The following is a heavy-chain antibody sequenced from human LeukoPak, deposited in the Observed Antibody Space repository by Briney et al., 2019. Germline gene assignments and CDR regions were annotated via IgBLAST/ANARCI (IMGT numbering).Heavy chain of an antibody. D-gene: IGHD2-21*02. CDR1: GYIFTSYW. CDR3: ASVVTTSGSV. V-gene: IGHV5-51*01. Sequence: GESLRISCKGSGYIFTSYWISWVRQMPGKGLEWMGIIYPGDSDTRYRPSFQGQVTISADKSISTAYLQWNSLKASDTALYYCASVVTTSGSVWGQGTMVTVSS. J-gene: IGHJ3*01. CDR2: IYPGDSDT.